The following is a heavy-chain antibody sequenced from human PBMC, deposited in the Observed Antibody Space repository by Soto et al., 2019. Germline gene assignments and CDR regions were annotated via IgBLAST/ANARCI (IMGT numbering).Heavy chain of an antibody. CDR2: ISGSGGST. V-gene: IGHV3-23*01. J-gene: IGHJ6*02. Sequence: GGSLRLSCAASGFTFSSYAMSWVRQPPGKGLEWVSAISGSGGSTYYADSVKGRFTISRDNSKNTLYLQMNSLRAEDTAVYYCAKDLDGSWYYYYYGMDVWGQGTTVTVSS. D-gene: IGHD6-13*01. CDR3: AKDLDGSWYYYYYGMDV. CDR1: GFTFSSYA.